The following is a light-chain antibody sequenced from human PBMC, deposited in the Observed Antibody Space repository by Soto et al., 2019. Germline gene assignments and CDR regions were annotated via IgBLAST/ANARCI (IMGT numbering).Light chain of an antibody. V-gene: IGKV1-5*03. CDR2: KAS. J-gene: IGKJ1*01. Sequence: DLQVTPSPSTLSASVGDGVNLPCRASQSISSWLAWYQQKPGKAPKLLIYKASSLESGVPSRFSGSGSGTEFTLTISSLQPDDFATYYCQQYNSYSMFGQGTKVDI. CDR1: QSISSW. CDR3: QQYNSYSM.